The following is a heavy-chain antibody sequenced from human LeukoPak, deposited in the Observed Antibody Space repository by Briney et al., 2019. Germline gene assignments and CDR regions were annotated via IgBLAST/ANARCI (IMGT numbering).Heavy chain of an antibody. V-gene: IGHV3-30*18. CDR3: AKDFYYYGSGTDY. CDR1: GFTFNNHA. D-gene: IGHD3-10*01. CDR2: ISYDGSNK. Sequence: GGSLRLSCAASGFTFNNHAMSWVRQAPGKGLEWVAVISYDGSNKYYADSVKGRFTISRDNSKNTLYLQMNSLRAEDTAVYYCAKDFYYYGSGTDYWGQGTLVTVSS. J-gene: IGHJ4*02.